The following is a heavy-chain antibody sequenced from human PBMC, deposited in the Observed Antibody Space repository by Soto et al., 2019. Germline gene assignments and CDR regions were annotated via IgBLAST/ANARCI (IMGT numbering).Heavy chain of an antibody. V-gene: IGHV3-73*01. Sequence: PGGSLRLSCAASGFAFSGSAMYLVRQASGKGPEWVGRIRSKGHNYATEYAASVKGRFTISRDDSKNTAYLQMNSLQTEDTAVYYCTRDLFSYDYSGILWFDPWGQGTLVTVSS. J-gene: IGHJ5*02. D-gene: IGHD3-16*01. CDR1: GFAFSGSA. CDR3: TRDLFSYDYSGILWFDP. CDR2: IRSKGHNYAT.